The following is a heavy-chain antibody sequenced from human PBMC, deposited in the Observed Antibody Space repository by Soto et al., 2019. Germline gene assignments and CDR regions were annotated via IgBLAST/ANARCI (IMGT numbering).Heavy chain of an antibody. CDR1: GASASSGGFS. V-gene: IGHV4-61*08. D-gene: IGHD1-26*01. CDR2: ISYSGST. CDR3: ARVTFLIVGSVFSTPFDF. Sequence: PSETLSLTCTVAGASASSGGFSWSWIRQPPGKGLEWIGSISYSGSTTYYPSLRSRVTISVDTSKNQFSLRLNSVTAADTAIYFCARVTFLIVGSVFSTPFDFWGQGTLVTVSS. J-gene: IGHJ4*02.